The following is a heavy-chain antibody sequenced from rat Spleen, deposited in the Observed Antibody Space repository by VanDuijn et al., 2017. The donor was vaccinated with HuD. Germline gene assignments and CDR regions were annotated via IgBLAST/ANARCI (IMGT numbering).Heavy chain of an antibody. CDR1: GFTFSDHG. CDR2: ISYDGTST. CDR3: TRDYSSYRY. D-gene: IGHD1-2*01. Sequence: EVQLVESGGGLVQPGRSLKLSCAGSGFTFSDHGMAWVRQAPTKGLEWVATISYDGTSTYCRDSVKGRFTISRDNAKSTLYLQMNSLRSEDTATYYCTRDYSSYRYWGQGVMVTVSS. V-gene: IGHV5-29*01. J-gene: IGHJ2*01.